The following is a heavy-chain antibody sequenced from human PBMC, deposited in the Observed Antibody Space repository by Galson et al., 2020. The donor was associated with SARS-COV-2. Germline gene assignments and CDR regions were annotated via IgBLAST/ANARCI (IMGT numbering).Heavy chain of an antibody. V-gene: IGHV3-33*01. Sequence: GESLKISCAAPGFTFSSEGMHWVRQAPGKGLELAAVIWYDGSNKYYSDSGKGRFTISRDNSKNTLYLQMNSLRAEDTAVYYCATSIWFGSPFDYWGQGTLVTVSS. D-gene: IGHD3-10*01. CDR3: ATSIWFGSPFDY. CDR2: IWYDGSNK. J-gene: IGHJ4*02. CDR1: GFTFSSEG.